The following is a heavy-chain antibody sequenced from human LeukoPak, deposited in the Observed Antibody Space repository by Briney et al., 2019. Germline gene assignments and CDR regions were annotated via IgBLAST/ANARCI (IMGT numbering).Heavy chain of an antibody. CDR2: TYYRSNWYT. J-gene: IGHJ4*02. Sequence: SQTLSLTCAISGDSVSSNSAAWNWIRQSPSRGLEWLGRTYYRSNWYTDYAVSVKGRIIINPDTSRNQLSLQLISVTPEDTAVYYCARVSNGWSVYWGQGTLVTVSS. V-gene: IGHV6-1*01. D-gene: IGHD3-22*01. CDR3: ARVSNGWSVY. CDR1: GDSVSSNSAA.